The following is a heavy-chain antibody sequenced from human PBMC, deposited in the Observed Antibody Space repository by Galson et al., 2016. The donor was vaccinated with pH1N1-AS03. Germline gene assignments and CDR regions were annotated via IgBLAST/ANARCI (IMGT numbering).Heavy chain of an antibody. Sequence: CAISGDSVSSNTAAWNWIRQSPSRGLEWLGRTYYRSKWYNDYAVFVTNRITINPDTSKNQFYLQMNSVTPEETAVYYRALDHLGAGPAFDYWGQGTLVTVSS. CDR2: TYYRSKWYN. V-gene: IGHV6-1*01. J-gene: IGHJ4*02. D-gene: IGHD1-26*01. CDR1: GDSVSSNTAA. CDR3: ALDHLGAGPAFDY.